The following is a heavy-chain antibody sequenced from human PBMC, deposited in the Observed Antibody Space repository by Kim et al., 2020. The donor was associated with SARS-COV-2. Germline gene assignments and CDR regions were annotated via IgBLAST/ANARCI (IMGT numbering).Heavy chain of an antibody. CDR3: ARHRVGRGYDRSDYFDY. D-gene: IGHD5-12*01. CDR1: GGSISNYY. J-gene: IGHJ4*02. Sequence: SETLSLTCTLSGGSISNYYWSWIRQPPGKGLEWIAYISYSGSPNYKPSLQSRVTISIDTSKNQFSLKLNSVTAADTAVYYCARHRVGRGYDRSDYFDYWGQGTLVTVSS. CDR2: ISYSGSP. V-gene: IGHV4-59*08.